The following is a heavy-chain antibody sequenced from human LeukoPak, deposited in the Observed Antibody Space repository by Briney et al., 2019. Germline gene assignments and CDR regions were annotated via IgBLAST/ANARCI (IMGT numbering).Heavy chain of an antibody. V-gene: IGHV3-23*01. Sequence: GGSLRLSCSASGFAFRRFAMTCVRHLPAKGLDWVSTISGNGHQTYYGDSVQGRFSVSRDNYKNILYLQMDSLRADDSALYYCAKDANYDDSSGFFIPSDYWGEGALVTVSP. CDR2: ISGNGHQT. D-gene: IGHD3-22*01. CDR3: AKDANYDDSSGFFIPSDY. J-gene: IGHJ4*02. CDR1: GFAFRRFA.